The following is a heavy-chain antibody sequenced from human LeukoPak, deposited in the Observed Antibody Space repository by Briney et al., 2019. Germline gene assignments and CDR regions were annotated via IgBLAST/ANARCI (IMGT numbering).Heavy chain of an antibody. J-gene: IGHJ6*02. Sequence: GGSLRLSCAASGFTFSSYWMTWVRQAPGKGLEWVANIKQDGSQIYYVDSVKGRFTISRDNAKNSLYLQMNSLRAEDTAVYYCARDTRHSGSYSLYGMDVWGQGTTVTVSS. D-gene: IGHD3-10*01. CDR1: GFTFSSYW. CDR2: IKQDGSQI. CDR3: ARDTRHSGSYSLYGMDV. V-gene: IGHV3-7*01.